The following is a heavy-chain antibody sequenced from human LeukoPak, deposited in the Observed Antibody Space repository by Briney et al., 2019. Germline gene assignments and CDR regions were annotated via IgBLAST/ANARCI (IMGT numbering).Heavy chain of an antibody. Sequence: SETLSLTCTVSGGSISSSSYYWGWIRQPPGKGLEWIGSIYYSGSTYYNPSLKSRVTISVDTSKNQFSLKLSSVTAADTAVYYCVAGVVQLERLNPTFDYWGQGILVTVSS. J-gene: IGHJ4*02. V-gene: IGHV4-39*01. CDR3: VAGVVQLERLNPTFDY. CDR2: IYYSGST. CDR1: GGSISSSSYY. D-gene: IGHD1-1*01.